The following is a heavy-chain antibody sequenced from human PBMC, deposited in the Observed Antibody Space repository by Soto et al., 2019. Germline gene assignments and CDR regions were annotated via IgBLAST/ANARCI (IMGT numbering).Heavy chain of an antibody. CDR3: ARSAGWYAIHS. CDR1: GDSVSSPYY. D-gene: IGHD6-19*01. J-gene: IGHJ4*02. V-gene: IGHV4-4*02. Sequence: QVQLQESGPGLVKPSGTLSLTCAVSGDSVSSPYYWCWVRQPPGKGLEWIGEVFHTGTTSYNPSLRSRVTISMNKSIDQFSLDLSSVTAAYTAVYYCARSAGWYAIHSWGPGTLF. CDR2: VFHTGTT.